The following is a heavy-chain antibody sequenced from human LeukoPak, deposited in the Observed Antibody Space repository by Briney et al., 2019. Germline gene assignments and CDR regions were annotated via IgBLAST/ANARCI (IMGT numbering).Heavy chain of an antibody. CDR2: INSDGRST. CDR3: ARGNYYDSSGPGGY. J-gene: IGHJ4*02. V-gene: IGHV3-74*01. Sequence: GGSLRLSCAASGFTFSSHWMHWVRQAPGKGLVWASRINSDGRSTSYVDSVAGRFNISRDNAKNTLYLQMNSLRAEDTAVYYCARGNYYDSSGPGGYWGQGTLVIVSS. D-gene: IGHD3-22*01. CDR1: GFTFSSHW.